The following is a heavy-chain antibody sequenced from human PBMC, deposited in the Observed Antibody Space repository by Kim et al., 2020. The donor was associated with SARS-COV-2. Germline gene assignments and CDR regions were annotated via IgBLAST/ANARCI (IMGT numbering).Heavy chain of an antibody. J-gene: IGHJ6*02. CDR1: GFSLSTSGVG. CDR3: ASTMIVVPDEVYYYGMDV. Sequence: SGPTLVNPTQTLTLTCTFSGFSLSTSGVGVGWIRQPPGKALEWLALIYWDDDKRYSPSLKSRLTITKDTSKNQVVLTMTNMDPVDTATYYCASTMIVVPDEVYYYGMDVWGQGTTVTVSS. V-gene: IGHV2-5*02. D-gene: IGHD3-22*01. CDR2: IYWDDDK.